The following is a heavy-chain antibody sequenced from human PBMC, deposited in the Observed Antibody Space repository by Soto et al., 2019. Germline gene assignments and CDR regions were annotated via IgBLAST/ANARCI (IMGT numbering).Heavy chain of an antibody. CDR3: VRSGGSSGWYCDF. CDR1: GFTFNTYA. D-gene: IGHD6-19*01. J-gene: IGHJ4*02. CDR2: ITSNGGST. Sequence: GGSLRLSCSASGFTFNTYAMHWVRQAPGKGLEYLSAITSNGGSTYHAGSVKGRFTISRDNSKNTLYLQMNSLRPEDTAVYYCVRSGGSSGWYCDFWGQGTLVTVSS. V-gene: IGHV3-64D*08.